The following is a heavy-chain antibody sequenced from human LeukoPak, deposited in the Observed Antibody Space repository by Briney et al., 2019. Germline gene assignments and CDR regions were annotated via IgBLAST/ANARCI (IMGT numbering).Heavy chain of an antibody. Sequence: ASVKVSCKASGYTFTSYGISWVRQAPGQGLEWMGWISAYNGNTNYAQKLQGRVTMTTDTSTSTAYMELRSLRSDDTAVYYCARDSSPAAGTTPFSDYWGQGTLVTVPS. J-gene: IGHJ4*02. CDR2: ISAYNGNT. V-gene: IGHV1-18*01. CDR3: ARDSSPAAGTTPFSDY. CDR1: GYTFTSYG. D-gene: IGHD6-19*01.